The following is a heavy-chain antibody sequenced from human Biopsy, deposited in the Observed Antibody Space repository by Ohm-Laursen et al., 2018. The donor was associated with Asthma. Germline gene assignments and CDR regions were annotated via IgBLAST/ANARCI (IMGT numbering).Heavy chain of an antibody. CDR3: AKERYYDFWSGYPI. D-gene: IGHD3-3*01. J-gene: IGHJ3*02. CDR1: GFSFNSYG. Sequence: SLRLSCAPTGFSFNSYGMHWVRQAPGKGLEWVAVMSFDGRQTYYADSVKGRFTISRDNSKNTLYLQMNSLRAEDTAVYYCAKERYYDFWSGYPIWGQGTMVTVSS. V-gene: IGHV3-30*18. CDR2: MSFDGRQT.